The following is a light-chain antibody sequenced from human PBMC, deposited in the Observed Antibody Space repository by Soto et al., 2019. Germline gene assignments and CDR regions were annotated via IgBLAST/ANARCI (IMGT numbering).Light chain of an antibody. J-gene: IGKJ1*01. CDR2: GAS. CDR3: QQYNKWPRT. V-gene: IGKV3-15*01. CDR1: QSVSSN. Sequence: ETVMTQSPATLSVSPGERATLSCGASQSVSSNLAWYQQKPGQAPRLLIYGASTRATGIPARFSGSGSGTEFTLTISSLQSEDFAVYYCQQYNKWPRTFGQGTKVEIK.